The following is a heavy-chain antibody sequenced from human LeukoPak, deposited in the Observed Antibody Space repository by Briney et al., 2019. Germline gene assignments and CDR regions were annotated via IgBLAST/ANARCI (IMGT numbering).Heavy chain of an antibody. CDR2: IRYDGSNK. Sequence: GGSLRLSCAASGFTFSSYGMHWVRQAPGKGLEWVAFIRYDGSNKYYADSAKGQFTISRDNSKNTLYLQMNSLRAEDTAVYYCAKDLTFVPTNWFDPWGQGTLVTVSS. CDR1: GFTFSSYG. J-gene: IGHJ5*02. D-gene: IGHD3-9*01. CDR3: AKDLTFVPTNWFDP. V-gene: IGHV3-30*02.